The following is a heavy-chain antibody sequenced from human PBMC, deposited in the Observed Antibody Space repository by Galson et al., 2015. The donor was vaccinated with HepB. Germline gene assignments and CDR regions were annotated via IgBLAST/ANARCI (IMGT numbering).Heavy chain of an antibody. J-gene: IGHJ4*02. D-gene: IGHD3-10*01. CDR1: GFSLGTNGVG. V-gene: IGHV2-5*02. Sequence: PALVKPTQTLTLTCTFSGFSLGTNGVGVAWIRQPPGKALEWLALIYWDDDKRYSPSLKSRLIITKDTSKNQVVLTMTNMDPVDTATYYCAHRRGRATSGGFDYWGQGTLVTVSS. CDR3: AHRRGRATSGGFDY. CDR2: IYWDDDK.